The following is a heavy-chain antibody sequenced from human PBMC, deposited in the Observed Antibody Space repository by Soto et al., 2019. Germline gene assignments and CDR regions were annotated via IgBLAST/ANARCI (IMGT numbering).Heavy chain of an antibody. Sequence: PSETLSLTCTVSGGSISSYYWSWIRQPPGKGLEWIGYIYYSGSTNYNPSLKSRVTISVDTSKNQFSLKLSSVTAADTAVYYCASFIAAAGTPFDYWGQGTLVTVSS. CDR3: ASFIAAAGTPFDY. CDR1: GGSISSYY. V-gene: IGHV4-59*01. J-gene: IGHJ4*02. CDR2: IYYSGST. D-gene: IGHD6-13*01.